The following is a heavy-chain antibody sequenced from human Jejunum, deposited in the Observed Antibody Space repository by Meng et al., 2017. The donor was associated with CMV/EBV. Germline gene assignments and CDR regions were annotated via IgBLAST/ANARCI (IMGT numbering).Heavy chain of an antibody. Sequence: VASAFTFSNYMVTWVRQAPGNGLEWVASISISDYKFYADSVKGRFSISRDNAKNSLYLHMSSLRGEDTAVYYCGRVLKGGTYLDYWGQGTQVTVSS. CDR3: GRVLKGGTYLDY. CDR1: AFTFSNYM. CDR2: ISISDYK. V-gene: IGHV3-21*06. J-gene: IGHJ4*02. D-gene: IGHD1-26*01.